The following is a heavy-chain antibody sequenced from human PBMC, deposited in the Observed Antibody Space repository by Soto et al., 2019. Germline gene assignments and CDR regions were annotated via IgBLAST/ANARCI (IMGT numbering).Heavy chain of an antibody. Sequence: QVQLVQSGAEVKKPGSSVKVSCKASGGTFSSYAISWVRQAPGQGLEWMGGIIPIFGTANYAQKFKGRVTITADESTSTAYMELSSLRSEDTAVYYCASFEGARRGEYYYYYYGMDVWGQGTTVTVSS. CDR1: GGTFSSYA. J-gene: IGHJ6*02. D-gene: IGHD1-26*01. CDR3: ASFEGARRGEYYYYYYGMDV. V-gene: IGHV1-69*01. CDR2: IIPIFGTA.